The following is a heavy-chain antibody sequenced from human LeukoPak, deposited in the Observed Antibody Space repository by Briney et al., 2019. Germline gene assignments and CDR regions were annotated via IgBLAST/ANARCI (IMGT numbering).Heavy chain of an antibody. CDR3: ARPYDTRGYFPDY. CDR1: GFTFSSYA. CDR2: ISRGSDHI. V-gene: IGHV3-21*01. J-gene: IGHJ4*02. D-gene: IGHD3-22*01. Sequence: GGSLRLSCAASGFTFSSYAMNWVRQAPGKGLEWVSPISRGSDHIFYADSMKGRFTISRDNAKNSLYLQMNSLGAEDTAVYYCARPYDTRGYFPDYWGQGTLVTVSS.